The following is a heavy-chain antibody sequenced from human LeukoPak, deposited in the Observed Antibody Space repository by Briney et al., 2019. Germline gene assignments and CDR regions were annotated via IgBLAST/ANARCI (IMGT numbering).Heavy chain of an antibody. Sequence: PSETLSLTCAVSGGSISSRNWWSWVRQPPGKAMEWIGNIFYSGSTYYSPSLKSRVTISLDTSRNQFSLKLNSVTAADTAVYYCAKSNGYGLIDIWGQGTMVTVSS. J-gene: IGHJ3*02. CDR2: IFYSGST. CDR1: GGSISSRNW. D-gene: IGHD3-22*01. CDR3: AKSNGYGLIDI. V-gene: IGHV4-4*02.